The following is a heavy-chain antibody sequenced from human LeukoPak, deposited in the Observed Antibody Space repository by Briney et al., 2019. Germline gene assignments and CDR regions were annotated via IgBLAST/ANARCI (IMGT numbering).Heavy chain of an antibody. CDR1: GGSISSYY. Sequence: PSETLSLTCTVSGGSISSYYWSWIRQPPGKGLEWIGYIYYSGSTNYNPSLKSRVTISVDTSKNQLSLKLSSVTAADTAVYYCARAIVVPAAIYYFDYWGQGTLVTVSS. CDR3: ARAIVVPAAIYYFDY. V-gene: IGHV4-59*01. J-gene: IGHJ4*02. D-gene: IGHD2-2*02. CDR2: IYYSGST.